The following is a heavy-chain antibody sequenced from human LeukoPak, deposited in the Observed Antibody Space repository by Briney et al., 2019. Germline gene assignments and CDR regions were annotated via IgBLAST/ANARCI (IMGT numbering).Heavy chain of an antibody. Sequence: PGGSLRLSCAASKFTFSSYSMHWVRQVPGKGLEWLAFISYDGTNTHYADSVKGRFTVYRDNSNNTLFLQMNSLRAEDTAVYYCARGDDFRAGFFDYWGQGSLVTVSS. CDR1: KFTFSSYS. J-gene: IGHJ4*02. V-gene: IGHV3-30*04. D-gene: IGHD2-21*02. CDR2: ISYDGTNT. CDR3: ARGDDFRAGFFDY.